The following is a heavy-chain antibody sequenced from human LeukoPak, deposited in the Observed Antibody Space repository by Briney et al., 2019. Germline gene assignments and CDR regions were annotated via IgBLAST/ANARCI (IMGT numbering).Heavy chain of an antibody. CDR3: ARDLGGRGPALDLHYYYYGMDV. V-gene: IGHV6-1*01. Sequence: SQTLSLTCAISGDSVSSNSAAWNWIRQSPSRGLEWLGRTYYRSKWYNDYAVSVKSRITINPDTSKNQFSLQLNSVTPEDTAVYYCARDLGGRGPALDLHYYYYGMDVWGQGTTVTVSS. J-gene: IGHJ6*02. CDR1: GDSVSSNSAA. D-gene: IGHD1-26*01. CDR2: TYYRSKWYN.